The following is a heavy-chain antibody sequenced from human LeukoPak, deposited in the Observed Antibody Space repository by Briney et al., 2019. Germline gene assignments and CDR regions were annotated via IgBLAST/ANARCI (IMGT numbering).Heavy chain of an antibody. V-gene: IGHV3-23*01. CDR1: GFTFTNYA. CDR2: ISGGGGTT. D-gene: IGHD2-15*01. Sequence: GGSLRLSCAASGFTFTNYAMSWVRQAPGEGLEWVSAISGGGGTTYYADSVRGRFTISRDNSKNTLYLQMNSLRAEDTGVYYCAKEAEPATAAYWGQGTLVTVSS. CDR3: AKEAEPATAAY. J-gene: IGHJ4*02.